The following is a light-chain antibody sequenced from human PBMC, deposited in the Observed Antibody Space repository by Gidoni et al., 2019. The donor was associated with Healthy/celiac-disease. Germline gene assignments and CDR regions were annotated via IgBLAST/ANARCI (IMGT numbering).Light chain of an antibody. Sequence: EIQNTQFPSSLSASVGDRVTITCRASQRISSYLNGYQQKPGKAPKLLIYAASSLQSGVPSRFRGSGSGKDFTLTISILQPEDFGTYYCQQSYSTPWTFGHGTKVDIK. V-gene: IGKV1-39*01. CDR3: QQSYSTPWT. CDR2: AAS. J-gene: IGKJ1*01. CDR1: QRISSY.